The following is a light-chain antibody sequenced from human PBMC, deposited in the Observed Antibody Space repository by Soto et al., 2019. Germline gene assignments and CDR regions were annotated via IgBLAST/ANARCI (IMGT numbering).Light chain of an antibody. J-gene: IGKJ1*01. Sequence: DIQMTQSPSSLSASVGDSVTITCRASQNINTYLNWYPQKPGKAPNLLIYAASSLHSGVPSRFSGSGSGTDFPLTISSLQPEDCATYYCQQSFSSPPWTFGQGTKGAI. CDR1: QNINTY. CDR3: QQSFSSPPWT. V-gene: IGKV1-39*01. CDR2: AAS.